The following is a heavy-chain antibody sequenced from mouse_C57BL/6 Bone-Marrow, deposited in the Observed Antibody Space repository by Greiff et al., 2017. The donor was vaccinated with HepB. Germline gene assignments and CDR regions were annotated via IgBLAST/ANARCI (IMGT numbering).Heavy chain of an antibody. J-gene: IGHJ2*01. CDR1: GYTFTSYW. V-gene: IGHV1-50*01. CDR3: ARSGRVLDD. D-gene: IGHD2-14*01. Sequence: VQLQQPGAELVKPGASVKLSCKASGYTFTSYWMQWVKQRPGQGLEWIGEIDPSDSYTNYNQKFKGKATLTVDTSSSTAYMQLSSLTSEDSAVYYCARSGRVLDDWGQGTTLTVSS. CDR2: IDPSDSYT.